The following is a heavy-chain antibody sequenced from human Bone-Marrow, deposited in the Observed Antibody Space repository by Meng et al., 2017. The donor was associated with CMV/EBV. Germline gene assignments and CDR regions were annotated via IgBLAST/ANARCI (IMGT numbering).Heavy chain of an antibody. CDR2: VNPSSGGT. J-gene: IGHJ4*02. CDR3: ATCTESYYDSRGSFWNF. V-gene: IGHV1-2*02. Sequence: GESLKISCKTSGHTFSDYYLHWVRQAPGQGLEWMGWVNPSSGGTIYAQKFQGRVTMTRDTSISTAYMELSGLRSDDTAVYYCATCTESYYDSRGSFWNFWGQGTLVTVSS. CDR1: GHTFSDYY. D-gene: IGHD3-22*01.